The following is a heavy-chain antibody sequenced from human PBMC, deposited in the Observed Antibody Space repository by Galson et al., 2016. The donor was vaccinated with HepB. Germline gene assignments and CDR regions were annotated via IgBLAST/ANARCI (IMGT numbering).Heavy chain of an antibody. Sequence: LRLSCAASGFTFGDYYMNWVRQAPGKGLAWVSYISSSRDYTNYADSVKGRFTISRDNAKNSLYLQMNSLRVEDTAIYYCARGGLRDYDFDFWGQGTLVTVSS. CDR1: GFTFGDYY. J-gene: IGHJ4*02. D-gene: IGHD3-22*01. CDR2: ISSSRDYT. V-gene: IGHV3-11*06. CDR3: ARGGLRDYDFDF.